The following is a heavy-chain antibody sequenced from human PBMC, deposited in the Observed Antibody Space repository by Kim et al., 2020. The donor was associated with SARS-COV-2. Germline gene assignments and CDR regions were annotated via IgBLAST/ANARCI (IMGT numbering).Heavy chain of an antibody. CDR3: AKDHPSSGWPTFDS. D-gene: IGHD6-19*01. V-gene: IGHV3-23*01. J-gene: IGHJ4*02. CDR1: GFTFSSRA. CDR2: VNNGGNA. Sequence: GGSLRLSCVASGFTFSSRAMSWVRQAPGKGPEWVASVNNGGNAYYADSVRGRFTVSRDITKDTLYLQMNSLRAEDSALYYCAKDHPSSGWPTFDSWGQGTLATVSS.